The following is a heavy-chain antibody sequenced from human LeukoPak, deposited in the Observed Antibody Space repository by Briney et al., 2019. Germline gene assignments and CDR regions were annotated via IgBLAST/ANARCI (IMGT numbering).Heavy chain of an antibody. V-gene: IGHV3-48*01. CDR1: GFTFNTYT. J-gene: IGHJ4*02. CDR3: ARDPDYYDSSGYVDY. D-gene: IGHD3-22*01. Sequence: GGSLRLSCAASGFTFNTYTMNWVRQAPGEGLGWVSYISGSSGIIDYADSVKGRFTISRDNSKNTLYLQMNSVRAEDTAVYYCARDPDYYDSSGYVDYWGQGTLVTVSS. CDR2: ISGSSGII.